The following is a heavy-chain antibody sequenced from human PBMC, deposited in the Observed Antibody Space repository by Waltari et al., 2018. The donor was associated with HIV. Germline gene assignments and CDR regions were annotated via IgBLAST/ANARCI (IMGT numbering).Heavy chain of an antibody. Sequence: QLRLQESGSGLLKPSQTLSLTCNVSGGSVGSSGFSWSWIRQSPGKGLEWIGYIYYTGSTYYTPSLKSRVNISLDRSKNQFSLRLSYVSAADTAVYYCARDRFCNGNGCSPSDAFDVWGQGRMVTVSS. V-gene: IGHV4-30-2*06. CDR1: GGSVGSSGFS. J-gene: IGHJ3*01. CDR2: IYYTGST. D-gene: IGHD2-15*01. CDR3: ARDRFCNGNGCSPSDAFDV.